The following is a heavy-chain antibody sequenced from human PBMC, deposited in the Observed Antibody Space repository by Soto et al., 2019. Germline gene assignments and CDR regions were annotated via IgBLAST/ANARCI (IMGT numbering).Heavy chain of an antibody. CDR1: GFTFSRYA. CDR2: IGDRGTTT. Sequence: EVQLLQSGGGLVQPGGSLRLSCVGSGFTFSRYAMIWVRQTPGKGLEWVSGIGDRGTTTYYADSVKGRFTISRDNSGNTLFLQMHRLRAEDTAVYYCAKDRLGDYYYYGMDVWGQGTTVTVS. V-gene: IGHV3-23*01. CDR3: AKDRLGDYYYYGMDV. D-gene: IGHD4-17*01. J-gene: IGHJ6*02.